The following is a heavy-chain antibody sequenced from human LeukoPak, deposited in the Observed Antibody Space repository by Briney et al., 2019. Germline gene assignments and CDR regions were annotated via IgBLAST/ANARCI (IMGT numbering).Heavy chain of an antibody. J-gene: IGHJ4*02. D-gene: IGHD3-9*01. CDR2: IYYSGST. V-gene: IGHV4-59*01. CDR1: GCSISSYY. CDR3: ARVGLLDDILTGRFDY. Sequence: PSETLSLTCTVSGCSISSYYWSWIRQPPGKGLEWIGYIYYSGSTNYNPSLKSRVTISVDTSKNQFSLKLSSVTAADTAVYYCARVGLLDDILTGRFDYWGQGTLVTVSS.